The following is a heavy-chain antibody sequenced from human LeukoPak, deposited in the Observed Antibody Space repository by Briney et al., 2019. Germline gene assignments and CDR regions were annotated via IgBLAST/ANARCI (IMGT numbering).Heavy chain of an antibody. CDR1: GFTFSSYS. CDR3: ARDLAAVAAPFDY. Sequence: PGGSLRLSCAASGFTFSSYSMNWVRQAPGKGLEWVSSISSSSSYIYYADPVKGRFTISRDNAKNSLYLQMNSLRAEDTAVYYCARDLAAVAAPFDYWGQGTLVTVSS. J-gene: IGHJ4*02. V-gene: IGHV3-21*01. D-gene: IGHD6-19*01. CDR2: ISSSSSYI.